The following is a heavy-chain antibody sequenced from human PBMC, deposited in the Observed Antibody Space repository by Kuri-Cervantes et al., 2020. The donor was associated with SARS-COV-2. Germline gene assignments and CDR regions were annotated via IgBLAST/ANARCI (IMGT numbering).Heavy chain of an antibody. CDR2: ISSSCSYI. V-gene: IGHV3-21*01. CDR1: GFTFSSYS. Sequence: GESLKISCAASGFTFSSYSMNWVRQAPGKGVEWVSSISSSCSYIYYADSVKGRFTISRDNAKNSLYLQLNSLRAEDTAVYYCARVRNDYYYYYYMDVWGKGTTVTVSS. CDR3: ARVRNDYYYYYYMDV. J-gene: IGHJ6*03.